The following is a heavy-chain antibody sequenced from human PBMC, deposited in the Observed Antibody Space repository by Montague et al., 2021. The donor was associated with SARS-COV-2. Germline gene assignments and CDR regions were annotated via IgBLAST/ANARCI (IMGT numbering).Heavy chain of an antibody. J-gene: IGHJ6*02. D-gene: IGHD1-26*01. V-gene: IGHV4-61*02. CDR3: ARRIDYYGIDV. CDR1: GGSISSGSHY. CDR2: IDTSGNT. Sequence: TLSLTCTVSGGSISSGSHYWSWIRQPAGKGLEWIGRIDTSGNTKYISSLKSRVTISVDTSKNQFSLKLSSVTAADTAVYYCARRIDYYGIDVWSQGTTVTVSS.